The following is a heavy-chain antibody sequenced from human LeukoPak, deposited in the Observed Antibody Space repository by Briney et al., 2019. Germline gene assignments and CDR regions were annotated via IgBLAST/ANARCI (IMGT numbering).Heavy chain of an antibody. J-gene: IGHJ6*03. CDR1: GGSISSYY. CDR3: ARPLGEGYYMDV. CDR2: IYYSGST. V-gene: IGHV4-59*08. Sequence: SETLSLTCTVSGGSISSYYWSWIRQPPGKGLEWIGYIYYSGSTNYNPSLKSRVTISVDTSKNQFSLKLSSVTAADTAVYYCARPLGEGYYMDVWGKGTTVTVSS.